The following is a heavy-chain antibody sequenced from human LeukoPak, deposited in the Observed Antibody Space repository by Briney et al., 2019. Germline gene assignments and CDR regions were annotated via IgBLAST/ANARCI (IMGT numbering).Heavy chain of an antibody. CDR2: IHTNGNT. J-gene: IGHJ5*02. CDR1: GGSISSYY. D-gene: IGHD6-13*01. Sequence: SETLSLTCTVSGGSISSYYWSWIRQPPGKGPEWIGYIHTNGNTNSKSSLKSRVTMSVDTSKNQLSLKLTSVTAADTAVYYCARQSSAAGTHWFDPWGQGTLVTVSS. V-gene: IGHV4-4*09. CDR3: ARQSSAAGTHWFDP.